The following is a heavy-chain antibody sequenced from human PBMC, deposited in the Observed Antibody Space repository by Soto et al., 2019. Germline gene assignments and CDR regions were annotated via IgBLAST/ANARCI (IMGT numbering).Heavy chain of an antibody. Sequence: QVQLVESGGGVVQPGGSLRLSCAASGFTFSYYALHWVRQAPGKGLEWVAVISYDGTNKYYADSVKGRFTISRDNSKNPVYLQMNSLRAEDTAVYSCARDRASSSWFKPAAYSYYGMDVWGQGTTVTVSS. J-gene: IGHJ6*02. CDR1: GFTFSYYA. CDR2: ISYDGTNK. D-gene: IGHD6-13*01. V-gene: IGHV3-30-3*01. CDR3: ARDRASSSWFKPAAYSYYGMDV.